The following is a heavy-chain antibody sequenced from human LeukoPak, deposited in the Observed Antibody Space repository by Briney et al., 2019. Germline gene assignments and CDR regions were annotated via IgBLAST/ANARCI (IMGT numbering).Heavy chain of an antibody. D-gene: IGHD6-6*01. Sequence: PGGSLRLSCTVSGFTVSSNSMSWVRQAPGKGLEWVSSISSSSSYIYYADSVKGRFTISRDNAKNSLYLQMNSLRAEDTAVYYCARADSSSAFDYWGQGTLVTVSS. V-gene: IGHV3-21*01. CDR2: ISSSSSYI. J-gene: IGHJ4*02. CDR3: ARADSSSAFDY. CDR1: GFTVSSNS.